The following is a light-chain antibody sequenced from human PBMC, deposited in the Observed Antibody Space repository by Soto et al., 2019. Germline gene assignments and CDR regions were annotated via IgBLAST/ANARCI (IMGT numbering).Light chain of an antibody. V-gene: IGKV3-20*01. J-gene: IGKJ2*01. CDR3: QRYGSSPPFT. Sequence: EIVLTQSPGTLSLSPGERATLSCRASQRVSSSYLAWYQQKPGQAPRLLIYGASTRATGIPDRFSGSGSGTDFTLTISRLEAEDLAVYFCQRYGSSPPFTFGQGTKGEI. CDR1: QRVSSSY. CDR2: GAS.